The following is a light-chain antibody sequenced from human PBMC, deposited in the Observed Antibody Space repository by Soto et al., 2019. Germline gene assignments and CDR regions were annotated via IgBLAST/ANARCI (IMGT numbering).Light chain of an antibody. J-gene: IGLJ2*01. CDR3: AAWDDSLGEV. Sequence: QSALTQPPSASGTPGQRVTISCSGSSSNIGRNTVHWYQQLPGTAPNVLIYTNDKRPSGVPDRFSGSKSGTSASLAISGLRSEDEADYYCAAWDDSLGEVFGGGTKVTVL. CDR1: SSNIGRNT. CDR2: TND. V-gene: IGLV1-44*01.